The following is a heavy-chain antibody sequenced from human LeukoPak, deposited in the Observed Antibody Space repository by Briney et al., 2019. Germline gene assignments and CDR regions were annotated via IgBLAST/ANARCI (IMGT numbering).Heavy chain of an antibody. V-gene: IGHV3-64*02. Sequence: GGSLRLSCAASGFTFSTSPMHWVSQAPGKGLEYVSAISSNGGSTYYADSVKGRFTISRDNSNNTLYLQMGSLRAEDMAVYYCARERGWYDYWGQGTLVTVSS. CDR2: ISSNGGST. D-gene: IGHD6-19*01. CDR3: ARERGWYDY. CDR1: GFTFSTSP. J-gene: IGHJ4*02.